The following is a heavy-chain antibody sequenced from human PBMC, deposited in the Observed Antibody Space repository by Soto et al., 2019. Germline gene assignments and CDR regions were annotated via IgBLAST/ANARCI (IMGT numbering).Heavy chain of an antibody. CDR2: ISSSSSYI. CDR3: ARARYSSPIAAAGPFDY. V-gene: IGHV3-21*01. D-gene: IGHD6-13*01. J-gene: IGHJ4*02. Sequence: LRLSCAASGFTFSSYSMNWVRQAPGKGLEWVSSISSSSSYIYYADSVKGRFTISRDNAKNSLYLQMNSLRAEDTAVYYCARARYSSPIAAAGPFDYWGQGTLVTVSS. CDR1: GFTFSSYS.